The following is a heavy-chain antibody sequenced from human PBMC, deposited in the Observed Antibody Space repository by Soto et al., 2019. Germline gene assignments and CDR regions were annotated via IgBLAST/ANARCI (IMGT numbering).Heavy chain of an antibody. CDR2: ISYDGGNK. D-gene: IGHD2-2*01. CDR3: AKGSGYCSSSSCSREFHYSYGMDV. CDR1: GFTFSSYG. J-gene: IGHJ6*02. V-gene: IGHV3-30*18. Sequence: GGSLRLSCAASGFTFSSYGMHWVRQAPGKGLEWVAVISYDGGNKYYADSVKGRFTISRDNSKNTLYLQMNSLRAEDTAVYYCAKGSGYCSSSSCSREFHYSYGMDVWGQGTTVTVSS.